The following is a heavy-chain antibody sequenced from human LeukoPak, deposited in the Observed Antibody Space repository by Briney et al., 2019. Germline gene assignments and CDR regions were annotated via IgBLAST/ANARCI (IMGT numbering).Heavy chain of an antibody. CDR1: GGSISSYY. V-gene: IGHV4-59*01. J-gene: IGHJ6*02. Sequence: SETLSLTCTVSGGSISSYYWSWIRQPPGKGLEWIGYIYYSGTTNYNPSLKSRVTISVDTSKNQFSLKLSSVTAADTAVSYCARDGSRYGMDVWGQGTTVTVSS. D-gene: IGHD6-13*01. CDR3: ARDGSRYGMDV. CDR2: IYYSGTT.